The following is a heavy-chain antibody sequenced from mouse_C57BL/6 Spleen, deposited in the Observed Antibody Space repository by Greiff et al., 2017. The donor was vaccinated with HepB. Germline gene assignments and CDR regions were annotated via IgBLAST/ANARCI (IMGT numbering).Heavy chain of an antibody. CDR1: GFTFSNYW. D-gene: IGHD1-1*01. CDR2: IRLKSDNYAT. V-gene: IGHV6-3*01. Sequence: VKLEESGGGLVQPGGSMKLSCVASGFTFSNYWMNWVRQSPEKGLEWVAQIRLKSDNYATHYAESVKGRFTISRDDSKSSVYLQMNNLRAEDTGIYYCTTNYYGSSSWFAYWGQGTLVTVSA. J-gene: IGHJ3*01. CDR3: TTNYYGSSSWFAY.